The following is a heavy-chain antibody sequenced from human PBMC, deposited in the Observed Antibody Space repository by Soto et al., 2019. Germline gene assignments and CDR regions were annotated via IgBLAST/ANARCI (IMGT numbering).Heavy chain of an antibody. D-gene: IGHD1-7*01. J-gene: IGHJ4*02. CDR1: GYTFKDYF. CDR3: ARESVVTGTHHFDY. Sequence: QVHLVQSGAEVKEPGASVKVSCKASGYTFKDYFLHWVRQAPGQGLEWMGWINSNTGGTNYAQKFQGRVIMTRDTPISTAYMELSRLRSDDTAVYYCARESVVTGTHHFDYWGQGTLVTVSS. CDR2: INSNTGGT. V-gene: IGHV1-2*02.